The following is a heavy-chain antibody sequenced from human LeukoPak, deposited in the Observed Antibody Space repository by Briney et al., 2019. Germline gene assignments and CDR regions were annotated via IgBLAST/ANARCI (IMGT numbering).Heavy chain of an antibody. D-gene: IGHD2/OR15-2a*01. V-gene: IGHV3-43*02. CDR2: ISANGGRT. CDR3: TTWAFYHGLDV. J-gene: IGHJ6*02. Sequence: GGSLRLSCVASGFTLDAYEMHWVRQARGKGPEWVSLISANGGRTSYADSVKGRFTISRDISKNSLYLQMTSLRAEDSALYYCTTWAFYHGLDVWGQGTTVTVSS. CDR1: GFTLDAYE.